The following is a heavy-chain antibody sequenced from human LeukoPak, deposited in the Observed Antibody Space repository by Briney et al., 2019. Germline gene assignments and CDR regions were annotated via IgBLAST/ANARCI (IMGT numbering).Heavy chain of an antibody. CDR3: VRSRDKYSTSPD. D-gene: IGHD2/OR15-2a*01. Sequence: GGSLRLSCTASGFIFGNFWMGWVRQAPGQGLEWVGYIKHDGSEKYYVDYVKGRFSMSRDNAENSLYMLLNSLRVEDTAVYYCVRSRDKYSTSPDWGQGTLVTVSS. CDR2: IKHDGSEK. J-gene: IGHJ4*02. CDR1: GFIFGNFW. V-gene: IGHV3-7*01.